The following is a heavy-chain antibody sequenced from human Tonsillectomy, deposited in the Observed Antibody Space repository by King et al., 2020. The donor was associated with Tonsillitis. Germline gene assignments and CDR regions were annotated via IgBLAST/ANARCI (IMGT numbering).Heavy chain of an antibody. Sequence: QLQESGPGLVKPSETLSLTCRVSGGSISGTTKSWGWFRQPPGKGLEWIWGFYYIGSSHYNPSLKSRVTVFIDTSNKQFYLKVTSVTAADTAVYYCATYLTWGQGILVTVSS. CDR2: FYYIGSS. CDR3: ATYLT. V-gene: IGHV4-39*01. D-gene: IGHD3-10*01. CDR1: GGSISGTTKS. J-gene: IGHJ4*02.